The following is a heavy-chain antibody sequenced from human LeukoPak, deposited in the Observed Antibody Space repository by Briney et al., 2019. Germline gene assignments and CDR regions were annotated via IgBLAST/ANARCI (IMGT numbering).Heavy chain of an antibody. CDR1: GFTFSSYG. V-gene: IGHV3-30*02. D-gene: IGHD6-13*01. Sequence: PGGSLRLSCAASGFTFSSYGMHWVRQAPGKGLEWVAFIRYDGSNKYYADSVKGRFTISRDNSKNTLYLQMNSLRAEDTAVYYCAKDRTKQQLVLYYWGQGTLVTVSS. CDR3: AKDRTKQQLVLYY. CDR2: IRYDGSNK. J-gene: IGHJ4*02.